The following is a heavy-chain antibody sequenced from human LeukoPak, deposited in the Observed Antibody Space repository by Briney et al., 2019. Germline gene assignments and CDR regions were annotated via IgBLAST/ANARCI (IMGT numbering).Heavy chain of an antibody. CDR2: IREDGSEK. CDR3: ARGNRITMATLDY. CDR1: GFTFRKHW. Sequence: GGSLRLSCAAAGFTFRKHWMSWVRQSIGKGLECVAKIREDGSEKHYVDSVKGRFTISRDNAKNSLYLQMNSLRPEDTAVYYCARGNRITMATLDYWGQGTLVTVSS. D-gene: IGHD3-10*01. V-gene: IGHV3-7*01. J-gene: IGHJ4*02.